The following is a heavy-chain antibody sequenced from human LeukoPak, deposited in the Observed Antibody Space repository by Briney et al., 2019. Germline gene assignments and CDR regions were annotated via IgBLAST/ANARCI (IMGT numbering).Heavy chain of an antibody. CDR1: GGSVSSGSYY. J-gene: IGHJ4*02. CDR2: IYYSGST. Sequence: SETLSLTCTVSGGSVSSGSYYWSWIRQPPGKGLEWIGYIYYSGSTNYNPSLKSRFTISVDTSKNQFSLKLSSVTAADTAVYYCARVLRGRYFDWRNWIYFDFLGQGTLVTVSS. D-gene: IGHD3-9*01. V-gene: IGHV4-61*01. CDR3: ARVLRGRYFDWRNWIYFDF.